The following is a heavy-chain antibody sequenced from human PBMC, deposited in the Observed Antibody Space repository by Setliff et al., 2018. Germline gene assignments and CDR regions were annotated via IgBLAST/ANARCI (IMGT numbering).Heavy chain of an antibody. CDR1: GYSCTDYW. Sequence: PGESLKISCKGSGYSCTDYWIAWVRQTPGKGLEWMGTIYPGHADTRYSPSFQGQVTISTDKSINIAYLQWSNLKASDTAIYYCARSLVGATYSVYFDYWGQGALVTVSS. D-gene: IGHD1-26*01. CDR2: IYPGHADT. V-gene: IGHV5-51*01. J-gene: IGHJ4*02. CDR3: ARSLVGATYSVYFDY.